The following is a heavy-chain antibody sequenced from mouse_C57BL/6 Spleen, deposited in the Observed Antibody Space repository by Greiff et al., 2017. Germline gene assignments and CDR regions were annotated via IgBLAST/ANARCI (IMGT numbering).Heavy chain of an antibody. Sequence: VQLQQSGAELVRPGASVKLSCTASGFNIKDDYMHWVKQRPEQGLEWIGWLDPENGDTEYASKFQGKATITADTSSNTAYLQLSSLTSEDTAVYYCTTSPSYAMDYWGQGTSVTVSS. J-gene: IGHJ4*01. CDR1: GFNIKDDY. CDR2: LDPENGDT. CDR3: TTSPSYAMDY. V-gene: IGHV14-4*01.